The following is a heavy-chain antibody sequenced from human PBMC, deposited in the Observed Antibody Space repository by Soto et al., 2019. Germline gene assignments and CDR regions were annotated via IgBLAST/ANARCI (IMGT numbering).Heavy chain of an antibody. CDR1: GYSFTSYW. D-gene: IGHD3-22*01. V-gene: IGHV1-69*01. J-gene: IGHJ6*02. CDR2: IIPIFGTA. CDR3: ARENDRGYYGMDV. Sequence: KISCKGSGYSFTSYWISWVRQAPGQGLEWMGGIIPIFGTANYAQKFQGRVTITADESTSTAYMELSSLRSEDTAVYYCARENDRGYYGMDVWGQGTTVTVSS.